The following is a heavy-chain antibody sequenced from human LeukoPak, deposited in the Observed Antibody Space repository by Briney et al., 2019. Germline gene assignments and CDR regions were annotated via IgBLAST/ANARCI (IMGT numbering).Heavy chain of an antibody. CDR2: IYYSGST. CDR3: ARARYNWFDP. CDR1: GGSISSYY. V-gene: IGHV4-59*01. J-gene: IGHJ5*02. Sequence: PSETLSLTCTVSGGSISSYYWSWIRQPPGKGQEWIGYIYYSGSTNYNPSLKSRVTISVDTSKNQFSLDLSSVTAADTAVYYCARARYNWFDPWGQGTLVTVSS.